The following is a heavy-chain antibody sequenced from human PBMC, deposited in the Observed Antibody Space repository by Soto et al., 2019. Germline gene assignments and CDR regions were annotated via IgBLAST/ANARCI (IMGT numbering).Heavy chain of an antibody. Sequence: EVQLVESGGGLVQPGGSLRLSCAASGFTFNNYGMYWVRQAPGKGLEWVSYISSSGSNIYYADSVKGRFTISRDNARNSLYLQMDSLRAEDTAIYYCARDLRRCSYTSCYDGYYYYYMDVWGKGTTVTVSS. J-gene: IGHJ6*03. CDR2: ISSSGSNI. CDR3: ARDLRRCSYTSCYDGYYYYYMDV. CDR1: GFTFNNYG. D-gene: IGHD2-2*01. V-gene: IGHV3-48*01.